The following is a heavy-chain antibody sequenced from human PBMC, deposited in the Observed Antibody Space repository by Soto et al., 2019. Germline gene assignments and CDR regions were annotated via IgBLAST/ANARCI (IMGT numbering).Heavy chain of an antibody. Sequence: ASVKVSCKASGYTFTGYYMHWVRQAPGQGLEWMGWINPNSGGTNYAQKFQGWVTMTRDTSISTAYMELSRLRSDDTAVYYCARERAGDCSGGSCYSDYYYGMDVWGQGTTVTVSS. V-gene: IGHV1-2*04. D-gene: IGHD2-15*01. CDR3: ARERAGDCSGGSCYSDYYYGMDV. CDR1: GYTFTGYY. CDR2: INPNSGGT. J-gene: IGHJ6*02.